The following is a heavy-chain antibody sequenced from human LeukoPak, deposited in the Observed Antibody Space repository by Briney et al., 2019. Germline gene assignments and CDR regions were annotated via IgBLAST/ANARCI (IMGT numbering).Heavy chain of an antibody. CDR1: GGSISTSLYY. V-gene: IGHV4-39*01. CDR3: ARRYCSGADCYGGDSYYYMDV. D-gene: IGHD2-2*01. CDR2: IYYSGRT. J-gene: IGHJ6*03. Sequence: SETLSLTCSVSGGSISTSLYYWGWIRQPPGKGLEWIGSIYYSGRTYYSPSLKSRVTISVDTSKNQFSLRLTSVTAAGTAVYYCARRYCSGADCYGGDSYYYMDVWGKGTTVTISS.